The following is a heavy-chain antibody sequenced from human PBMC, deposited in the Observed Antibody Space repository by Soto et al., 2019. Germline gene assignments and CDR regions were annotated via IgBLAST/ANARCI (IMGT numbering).Heavy chain of an antibody. CDR3: AWGFGEFPTKRTWVY. Sequence: QLQLQGSGPGLVKPSETLSLTCTVSGGSISSSRFYWGWIRQPPGKGLEWIGSIYYSGNTYYHPSLKSGVIPSVDTAKSQFTRALSSVTAADTAVYYCAWGFGEFPTKRTWVYWGQGSLVTVSS. CDR1: GGSISSSRFY. D-gene: IGHD3-10*01. V-gene: IGHV4-39*01. J-gene: IGHJ4*02. CDR2: IYYSGNT.